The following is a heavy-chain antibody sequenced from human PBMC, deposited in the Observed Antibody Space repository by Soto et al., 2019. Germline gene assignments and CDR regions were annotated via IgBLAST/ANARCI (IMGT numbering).Heavy chain of an antibody. Sequence: SETLSLTCTVSGGSISSYYWSWIRQPPGKGLEWIGYIYYSGSTNYNPSLKSRVTISVDTSKNQFSLKLSSVTAADTAVYYCARIVSWGGNYFDYWGQGTLVTVS. D-gene: IGHD7-27*01. CDR3: ARIVSWGGNYFDY. J-gene: IGHJ4*02. V-gene: IGHV4-59*01. CDR2: IYYSGST. CDR1: GGSISSYY.